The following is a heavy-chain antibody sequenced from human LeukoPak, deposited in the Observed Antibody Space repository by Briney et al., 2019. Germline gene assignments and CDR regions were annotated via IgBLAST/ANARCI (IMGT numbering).Heavy chain of an antibody. CDR3: ARDPHLSGWSDY. V-gene: IGHV3-21*01. CDR1: GFTFSSYA. J-gene: IGHJ4*02. CDR2: ISSQSTYI. D-gene: IGHD6-19*01. Sequence: GGSLRLSCSASGFTFSSYAIHWVRQAPGKGLEWVSSISSQSTYIYSADSLKGRFAISRDNAKNSLYLQMNSLRAEDTAVYYCARDPHLSGWSDYWGQGTLVTVSS.